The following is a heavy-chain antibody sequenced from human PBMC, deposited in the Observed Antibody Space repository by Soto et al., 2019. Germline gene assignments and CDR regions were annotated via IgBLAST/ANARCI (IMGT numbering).Heavy chain of an antibody. CDR3: ARQGYCSSTSCRHYYYYGMDV. V-gene: IGHV1-18*01. J-gene: IGHJ6*02. CDR2: ISAYNGNT. D-gene: IGHD2-2*01. Sequence: QVQLVQSGAEVKKPGASVKVSCKASGYTFSSYGISWVRQAPGQGLEWMGWISAYNGNTNYAQKLQGRVTMTTDTSTSTAYMELRSLRSDATAVYFCARQGYCSSTSCRHYYYYGMDVWGQGTTVSVSS. CDR1: GYTFSSYG.